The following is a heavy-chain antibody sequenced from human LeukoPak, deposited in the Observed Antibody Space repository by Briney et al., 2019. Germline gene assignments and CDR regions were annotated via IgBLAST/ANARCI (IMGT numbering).Heavy chain of an antibody. CDR3: ARDHYFDY. Sequence: PGGSLRLSCTASGFAVSSNHMNWVRQAPGKGLEWVAVITYDGSNEYYADSVKGRFTISRDNSKNTVYLQMNSLRGDDTAVYYCARDHYFDYWGQGTLVTVSS. J-gene: IGHJ4*02. CDR1: GFAVSSNH. V-gene: IGHV3-30-3*01. CDR2: ITYDGSNE.